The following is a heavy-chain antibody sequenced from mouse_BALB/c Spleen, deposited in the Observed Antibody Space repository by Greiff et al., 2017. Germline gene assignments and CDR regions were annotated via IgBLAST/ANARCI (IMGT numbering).Heavy chain of an antibody. Sequence: VQLQQSGPELVRPGVSVKISCKGSGYTFTDYAMHWVKQSHAKSLEWIGVISTYYGNTNYNQKFKGKATMTVDKSSSTAYMELARLTSEDSAIYYCARGSSPPMDYWGQGTSVTVSS. J-gene: IGHJ4*01. CDR1: GYTFTDYA. CDR3: ARGSSPPMDY. V-gene: IGHV1-67*01. D-gene: IGHD1-1*01. CDR2: ISTYYGNT.